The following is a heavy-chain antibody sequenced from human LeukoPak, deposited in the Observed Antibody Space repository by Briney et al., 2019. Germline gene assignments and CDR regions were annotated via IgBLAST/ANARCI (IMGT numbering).Heavy chain of an antibody. J-gene: IGHJ6*02. D-gene: IGHD4-17*01. CDR2: ISAYNGNT. Sequence: ASVKVSCKASGYTFTNYGISWVRQAPGQGLEWMGWISAYNGNTNYAQKLQGRVTMTTDTSTSTAYMELRSLRSDDTAVYYCARDLIGGNGDYHYYYGMDVWGQGTLVTVSS. CDR1: GYTFTNYG. CDR3: ARDLIGGNGDYHYYYGMDV. V-gene: IGHV1-18*01.